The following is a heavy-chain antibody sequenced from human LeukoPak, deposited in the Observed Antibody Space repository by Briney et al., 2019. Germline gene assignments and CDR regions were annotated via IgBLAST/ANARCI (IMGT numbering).Heavy chain of an antibody. CDR3: ARAWDTVAVPGPFDY. CDR2: ISYDGSHK. D-gene: IGHD5-18*01. J-gene: IGHJ4*02. Sequence: PGRSLSLSCAASGFTFSSFAMHWVRQAPGKGLEWVAVISYDGSHKDYADSVKGRFTITRDNSKTTLYLEMNSLRAEDTAVYYCARAWDTVAVPGPFDYWGQGTLVTVSS. V-gene: IGHV3-30*01. CDR1: GFTFSSFA.